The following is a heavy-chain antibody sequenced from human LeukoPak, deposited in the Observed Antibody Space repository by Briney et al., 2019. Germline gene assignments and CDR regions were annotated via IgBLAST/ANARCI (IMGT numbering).Heavy chain of an antibody. CDR2: ISGSGGST. CDR3: AKANMIVVVNGYFDY. V-gene: IGHV3-23*01. D-gene: IGHD3-22*01. J-gene: IGHJ4*02. Sequence: GGSLRLSCAASGFTVSSNYMSWVRQAPGKGLEWVSAISGSGGSTYYADSVKGRFTISRDNSKNTLYLQMNSLRAEDTAVYYCAKANMIVVVNGYFDYWSQGTLVTVSS. CDR1: GFTVSSNY.